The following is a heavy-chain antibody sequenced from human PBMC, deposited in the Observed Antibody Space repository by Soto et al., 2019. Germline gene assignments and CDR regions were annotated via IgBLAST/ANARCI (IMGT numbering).Heavy chain of an antibody. V-gene: IGHV3-64D*06. CDR2: VSTSGRST. J-gene: IGHJ4*02. CDR1: GFIFSEST. CDR3: VKQAHGLDGVAFDY. D-gene: IGHD2-15*01. Sequence: LSLSCSASGFIFSESTIYWVRQVPGKGLEAISAVSTSGRSTYYADSVKDRFTISRDNSKNTLFLQMGSLRPEDTAIYYCVKQAHGLDGVAFDYWGQGTQVTVSS.